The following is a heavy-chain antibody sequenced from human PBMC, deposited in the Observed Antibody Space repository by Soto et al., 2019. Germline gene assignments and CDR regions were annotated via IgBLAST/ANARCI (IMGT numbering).Heavy chain of an antibody. CDR2: IYYSGST. CDR1: GGSISSYY. J-gene: IGHJ3*02. D-gene: IGHD3-22*01. V-gene: IGHV4-59*01. Sequence: SETLSLTCTVSGGSISSYYWSWIRQPPGKGLEWIGYIYYSGSTNYNPSLKSRVTISVDTSKNQFSLKLSSVTAADTAVYYCARVTPIHYYDSSGYAFDIWGQGTMVTVSS. CDR3: ARVTPIHYYDSSGYAFDI.